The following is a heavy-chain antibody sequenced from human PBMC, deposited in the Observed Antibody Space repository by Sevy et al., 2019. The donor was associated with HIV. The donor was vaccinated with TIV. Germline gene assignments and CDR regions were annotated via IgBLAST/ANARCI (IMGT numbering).Heavy chain of an antibody. CDR3: ARGGRYSCVYHREHWFDP. CDR2: MNPNSGNT. J-gene: IGHJ5*02. D-gene: IGHD5-18*01. V-gene: IGHV1-8*01. Sequence: ASVKVSCKASGYTFTSYDINWVRQATGQGLEWMGWMNPNSGNTGYAQKFQGRVTMTRNTSISTAYMELSSLRSEDTAVYYCARGGRYSCVYHREHWFDPWGQGTLVTVSS. CDR1: GYTFTSYD.